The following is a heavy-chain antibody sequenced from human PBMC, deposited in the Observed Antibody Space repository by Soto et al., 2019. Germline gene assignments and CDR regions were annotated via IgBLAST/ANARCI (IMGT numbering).Heavy chain of an antibody. CDR3: ARNGGHYYDSSGYWGGDY. V-gene: IGHV1-18*04. D-gene: IGHD3-22*01. Sequence: QVQLVQSGAEVKKPGASVKVSCKASGYTFTSYGISWVRQAPGQGLEWMGWISAYNGNTNYAQKFQGRVTITADKSTSTAYMELSSLRSEDTAVYYCARNGGHYYDSSGYWGGDYWGQGTLVTVSS. CDR1: GYTFTSYG. J-gene: IGHJ4*02. CDR2: ISAYNGNT.